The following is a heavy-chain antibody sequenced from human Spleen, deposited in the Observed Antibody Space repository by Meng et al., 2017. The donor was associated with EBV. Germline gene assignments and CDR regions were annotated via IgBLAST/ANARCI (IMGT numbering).Heavy chain of an antibody. J-gene: IGHJ4*02. Sequence: VQLVESGGGLAKPGGSLRPSCAASGFTFSNYSMNWVRQAPGKGLDWVSSISSSSDYIFYADSVRGRFTISRDNAKNSLYLQMNSLRAEDTAMYYCTRTSLKSWGQGTLVTVSS. CDR1: GFTFSNYS. V-gene: IGHV3-21*01. D-gene: IGHD4/OR15-4a*01. CDR3: TRTSLKS. CDR2: ISSSSDYI.